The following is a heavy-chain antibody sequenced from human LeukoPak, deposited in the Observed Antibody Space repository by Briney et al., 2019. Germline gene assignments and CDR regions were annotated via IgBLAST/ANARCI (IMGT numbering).Heavy chain of an antibody. J-gene: IGHJ4*02. D-gene: IGHD1-26*01. Sequence: PGGSLRLSCAASGFTFSSYAMHWVRQAPGKGLEYVSAISSNGGSTYYANSVKGRFTISRDNSKNTLYLQMGSLRADDMAVYYCARDSIVGATSTFDYWGQGTLVTVCS. V-gene: IGHV3-64*01. CDR2: ISSNGGST. CDR3: ARDSIVGATSTFDY. CDR1: GFTFSSYA.